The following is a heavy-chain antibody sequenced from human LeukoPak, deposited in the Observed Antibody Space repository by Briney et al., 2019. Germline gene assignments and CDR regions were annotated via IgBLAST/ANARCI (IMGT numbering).Heavy chain of an antibody. CDR3: ARHMLAPYNWFDP. Sequence: PSETLSLTCTVSGYSISSGYYWGWIRQPPGKGLEWIGSIYHSGSTYYNPSLKSRVTISVDTSKNQFSLKLSSVTAADTAVYYCARHMLAPYNWFDPWGQGTLATVSS. CDR1: GYSISSGYY. J-gene: IGHJ5*02. D-gene: IGHD3-10*02. CDR2: IYHSGST. V-gene: IGHV4-38-2*02.